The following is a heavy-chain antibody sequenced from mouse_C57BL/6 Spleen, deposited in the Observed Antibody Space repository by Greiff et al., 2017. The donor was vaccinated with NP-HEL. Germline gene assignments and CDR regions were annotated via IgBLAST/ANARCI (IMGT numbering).Heavy chain of an antibody. V-gene: IGHV1-55*01. CDR3: ARGGLREGYYFDY. CDR1: GYTFTSYW. CDR2: IYPGSGST. J-gene: IGHJ2*01. Sequence: QVQLQQPGAELVKPGASVKMSCKASGYTFTSYWITWVKQRPGQGLEWIGDIYPGSGSTNYNEKFKSKATLTVDTSSSTAYLQLSSLTSEDSAVYYCARGGLREGYYFDYWGQGTTLTVSS. D-gene: IGHD2-4*01.